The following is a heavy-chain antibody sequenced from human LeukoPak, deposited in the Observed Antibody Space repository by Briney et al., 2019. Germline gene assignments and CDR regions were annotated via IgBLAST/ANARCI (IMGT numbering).Heavy chain of an antibody. CDR3: PRERRGGVPIDS. CDR2: IYSGGST. CDR1: GFSVSSNY. V-gene: IGHV3-66*02. D-gene: IGHD3-16*01. Sequence: GGSLRLSCAAFGFSVSSNYMSWVRQAAGKVLEWVSVIYSGGSTSFAGCVRGRFHLRRDNSKNTPYLQLNRLRAEDTAVYYCPRERRGGVPIDSWGQGTLVTVSS. J-gene: IGHJ4*02.